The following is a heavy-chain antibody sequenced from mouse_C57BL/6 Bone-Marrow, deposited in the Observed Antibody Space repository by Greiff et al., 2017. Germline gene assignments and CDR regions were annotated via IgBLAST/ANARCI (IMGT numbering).Heavy chain of an antibody. CDR3: AREGDDYGWFAY. D-gene: IGHD2-4*01. CDR2: IDPSDSYT. V-gene: IGHV1-50*01. Sequence: VQLQQPGAELVKPGASVKLSCKASGYTFTSYWMQWVKQRPGQGLEWIGEIDPSDSYTNYNQKFKGKATLTVDTSSSTAYMQLSSRTSEDSAVYYCAREGDDYGWFAYWGQGTLVTVSA. J-gene: IGHJ3*01. CDR1: GYTFTSYW.